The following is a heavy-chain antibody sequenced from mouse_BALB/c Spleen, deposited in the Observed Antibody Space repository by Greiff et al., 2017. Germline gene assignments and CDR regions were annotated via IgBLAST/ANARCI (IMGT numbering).Heavy chain of an antibody. Sequence: VKLQESGAELVRPGTSVKVSCKASGYAFTNYLIEWVKQRPGQGLEWIGVINPGSGGTNYNEKFKGKATLTADKSSSTAYMQLSSLTSDDSAVYFCARSDSFDYWGQGTTLTVSS. D-gene: IGHD3-2*01. CDR2: INPGSGGT. J-gene: IGHJ2*01. CDR3: ARSDSFDY. V-gene: IGHV1-54*01. CDR1: GYAFTNYL.